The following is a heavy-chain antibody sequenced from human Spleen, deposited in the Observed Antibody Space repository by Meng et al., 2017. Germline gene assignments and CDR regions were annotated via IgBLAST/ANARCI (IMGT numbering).Heavy chain of an antibody. CDR3: ARDENISLGKLFGDY. CDR1: GGTFSSYA. D-gene: IGHD2-21*01. CDR2: INPDTGDT. J-gene: IGHJ4*02. Sequence: QGQRVQSGAEVKKPGSSVKFSCKASGGTFSSYAISWVRQAPGQGLEWMGHINPDTGDTLYAQKFQGRVSMTGDTSISTAYVELSGLRSDDTAVYYCARDENISLGKLFGDYWGQGTLVTVSS. V-gene: IGHV1-2*06.